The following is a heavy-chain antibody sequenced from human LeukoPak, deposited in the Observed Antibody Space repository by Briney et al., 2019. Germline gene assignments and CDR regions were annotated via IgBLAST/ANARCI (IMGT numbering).Heavy chain of an antibody. V-gene: IGHV3-23*01. CDR3: AKSDDSSGYSPEDY. Sequence: GPLRLSCAASGFTFSSYAMSWVRQAPGKGLEWVSAISGSGGSTYYADSVKGRFTISRDNSKNTLYLQMNSLRAEDTAVYYCAKSDDSSGYSPEDYWGQGTLVTVSS. J-gene: IGHJ4*02. CDR1: GFTFSSYA. CDR2: ISGSGGST. D-gene: IGHD3-22*01.